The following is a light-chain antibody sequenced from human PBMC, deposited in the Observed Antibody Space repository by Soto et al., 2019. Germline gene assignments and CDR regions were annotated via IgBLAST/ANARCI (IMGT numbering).Light chain of an antibody. CDR3: GTWDSSLSAV. V-gene: IGLV1-51*02. J-gene: IGLJ2*01. Sequence: QSVLTQPPSVSAAPGQKVTISCSGSSSNIGNNYVSWYQQLPGTAPKLIIYENNKRPSGIPDRFSGSKSGTSATLGITGLQTGDEADYYCGTWDSSLSAVFGGGTKLTVL. CDR2: ENN. CDR1: SSNIGNNY.